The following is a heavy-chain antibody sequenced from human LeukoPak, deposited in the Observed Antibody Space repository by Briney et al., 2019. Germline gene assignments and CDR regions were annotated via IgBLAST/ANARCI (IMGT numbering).Heavy chain of an antibody. CDR2: ITSTSSTV. CDR1: GFTFSSYS. J-gene: IGHJ4*02. D-gene: IGHD5-24*01. CDR3: ARVGDGYSVNYFDF. V-gene: IGHV3-48*02. Sequence: GGSLRLSCAASGFTFSSYSMSWVRQAPGKGLEWVSYITSTSSTVYYADSVKGRFTVSRDNAKNSLYLQMNSLRDEDTAMFYCARVGDGYSVNYFDFWGQGTLCTVSS.